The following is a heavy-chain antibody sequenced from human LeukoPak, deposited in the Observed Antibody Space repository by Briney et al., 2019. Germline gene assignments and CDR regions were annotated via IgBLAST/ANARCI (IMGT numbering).Heavy chain of an antibody. D-gene: IGHD6-13*01. J-gene: IGHJ6*02. Sequence: GASVKVSCKVSGYTLTELSMHWVRQAPGKGLEWMGGFDPEDGETIYAQEFQGRVTMTEDTSTDTAYMELSSLRSEDTAVYYCATAAAAGTRGYYYGMDVWGQGTTVTVSS. CDR3: ATAAAAGTRGYYYGMDV. V-gene: IGHV1-24*01. CDR2: FDPEDGET. CDR1: GYTLTELS.